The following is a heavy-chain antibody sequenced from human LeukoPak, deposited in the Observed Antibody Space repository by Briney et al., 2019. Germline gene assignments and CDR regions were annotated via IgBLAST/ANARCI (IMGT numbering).Heavy chain of an antibody. CDR1: GFTFSSYG. V-gene: IGHV3-30*02. J-gene: IGHJ4*02. Sequence: GGSLRLSCAASGFTFSSYGMHWVRQAPGKGLEWVAFIRYDGSNKYYADSVKGRFTISRDNSKNTLYLQMNSLRAEDTAVYYCAKSDRDGYSSSSRGLIDYWGQGTLVTVSS. CDR3: AKSDRDGYSSSSRGLIDY. CDR2: IRYDGSNK. D-gene: IGHD6-13*01.